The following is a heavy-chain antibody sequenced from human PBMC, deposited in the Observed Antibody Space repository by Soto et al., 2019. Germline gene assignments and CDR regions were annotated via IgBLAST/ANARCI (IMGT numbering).Heavy chain of an antibody. CDR3: ARDLQSYALDV. Sequence: QVQLVESGGGVVQPGRSLRLSCAASGFTFSSFGMYWVRQAPGKGLEWVTLIWYDGSYKSYADSAKGRFTISRDNSNNTLYLQMTSLRAEATAVYYCARDLQSYALDVWGQGTTVTVSS. V-gene: IGHV3-33*01. CDR2: IWYDGSYK. J-gene: IGHJ6*02. CDR1: GFTFSSFG.